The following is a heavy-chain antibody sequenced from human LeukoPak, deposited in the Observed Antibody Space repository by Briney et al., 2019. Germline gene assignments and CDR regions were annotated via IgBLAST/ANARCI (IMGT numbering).Heavy chain of an antibody. CDR1: GGSISSSSYY. D-gene: IGHD3-16*01. J-gene: IGHJ6*02. CDR3: ARHTWDYEGMDV. V-gene: IGHV4-39*07. Sequence: PSETLSLTCTVSGGSISSSSYYWGWIRQPPGKGLEWIGSIYYSGSTYYNPSLKSRVTISVDTSKNQFSLKLSSVTAADTAVYYCARHTWDYEGMDVWGQGTTVTVSS. CDR2: IYYSGST.